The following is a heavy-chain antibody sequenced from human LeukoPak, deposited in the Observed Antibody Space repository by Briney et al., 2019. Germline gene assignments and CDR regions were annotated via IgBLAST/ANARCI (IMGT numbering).Heavy chain of an antibody. CDR2: ISGSGGST. V-gene: IGHV3-23*01. D-gene: IGHD3-9*01. J-gene: IGHJ4*02. CDR3: AKALPRYFDWLSYYFDY. Sequence: PGGSLRLSCAASGVTFSSYAMSWVRQAPGKGLEWVSAISGSGGSTYYADSVKGRFTISRDNSKNTLYLQMNSLRAEDTAVYYCAKALPRYFDWLSYYFDYWGQGTLVTVSS. CDR1: GVTFSSYA.